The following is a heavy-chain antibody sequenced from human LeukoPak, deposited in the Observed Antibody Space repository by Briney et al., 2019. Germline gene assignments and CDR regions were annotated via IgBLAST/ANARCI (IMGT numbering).Heavy chain of an antibody. D-gene: IGHD3-10*01. CDR2: IYSGGST. CDR3: ARGLTGSRRYFDS. CDR1: GFTVSSNY. Sequence: GGSLRLSCAASGFTVSSNYMSWVRQAPGKGLEWVSVIYSGGSTYYADSVKGRFTISRDNSKNTLYLQMNSLRAEDTAVYYCARGLTGSRRYFDSWGQGTLVTVSS. V-gene: IGHV3-66*01. J-gene: IGHJ4*02.